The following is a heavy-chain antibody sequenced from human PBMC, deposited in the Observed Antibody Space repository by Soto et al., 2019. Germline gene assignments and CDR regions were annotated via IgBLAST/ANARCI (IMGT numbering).Heavy chain of an antibody. V-gene: IGHV1-18*01. J-gene: IGHJ4*02. Sequence: QVQLVQSGAEVKKPGASVKVSCKASGYTFTSYGISWVRQAPGQGLEWMGWISAYNGNTKYAQKLQGRVTMTTDTTTSTAYMERRRLRSEDTAVYYCARDLRLSSGGSCYGRFHDYWGQGTLDTVSS. CDR3: ARDLRLSSGGSCYGRFHDY. D-gene: IGHD2-15*01. CDR1: GYTFTSYG. CDR2: ISAYNGNT.